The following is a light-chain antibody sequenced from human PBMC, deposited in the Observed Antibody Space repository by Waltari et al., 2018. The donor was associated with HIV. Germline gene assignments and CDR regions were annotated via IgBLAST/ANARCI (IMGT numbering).Light chain of an antibody. CDR1: SSNIGAGYD. J-gene: IGLJ3*02. Sequence: QSVLTQPPSVSGATGQRVTISCTGSSSNIGAGYDVHWYQQFPGSAPKLLIYGNRHRPSGIPDRFSFAKSGASASRAVTGLQADDEADYYCQSYDSDLSGWVFGGGTKLTV. CDR2: GNR. CDR3: QSYDSDLSGWV. V-gene: IGLV1-40*01.